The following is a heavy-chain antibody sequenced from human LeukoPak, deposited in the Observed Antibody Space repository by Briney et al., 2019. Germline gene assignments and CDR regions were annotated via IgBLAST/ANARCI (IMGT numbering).Heavy chain of an antibody. CDR3: AREIVGAKAGDAFDI. V-gene: IGHV1-69*05. CDR2: IIPIFGTA. J-gene: IGHJ3*02. CDR1: GGTFSSYA. Sequence: ASVKVSCKASGGTFSSYAISWVRQAPGQGLEWMGGIIPIFGTANYAQKFQGRVTITTDESTSTAYIELSSLRSEDTAVYYCAREIVGAKAGDAFDIWGQGTMVTVSS. D-gene: IGHD1-26*01.